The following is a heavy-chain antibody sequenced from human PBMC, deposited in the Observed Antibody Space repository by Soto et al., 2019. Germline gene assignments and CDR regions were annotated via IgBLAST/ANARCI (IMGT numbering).Heavy chain of an antibody. CDR1: GFTFSSYD. J-gene: IGHJ1*01. CDR3: ARRELVSCGGDCYSKYFQY. D-gene: IGHD2-21*02. CDR2: IGTAGDT. Sequence: GGSLRLSCAASGFTFSSYDMHWVRQATGKGLEWVSAIGTAGDTYYPGSVKGRFTISRENAKNSLYLQMNSLRAEDTAVYYCARRELVSCGGDCYSKYFQYWGQGTLVTVSS. V-gene: IGHV3-13*04.